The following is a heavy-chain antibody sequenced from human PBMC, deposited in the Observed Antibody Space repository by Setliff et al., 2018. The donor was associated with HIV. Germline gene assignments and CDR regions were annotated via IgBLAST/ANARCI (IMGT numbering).Heavy chain of an antibody. V-gene: IGHV3-64*02. Sequence: GGSLRLSCAASGFTFSSYAMHWVRQAPGKGLEYVSAISSSGGSTYYADSVKGRFTISRDNAKNTLYLQMNGLRGEDTAVYYCAMFSSSSGWGQGTQVTVSS. CDR1: GFTFSSYA. D-gene: IGHD6-6*01. CDR3: AMFSSSSG. J-gene: IGHJ4*02. CDR2: ISSSGGST.